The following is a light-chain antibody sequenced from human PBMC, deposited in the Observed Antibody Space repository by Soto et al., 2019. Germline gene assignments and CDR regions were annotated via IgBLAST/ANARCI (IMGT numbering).Light chain of an antibody. CDR2: DVT. J-gene: IGLJ1*01. V-gene: IGLV2-11*01. CDR1: SSDVGGYYY. CDR3: CLYIGATTYV. Sequence: QSALTQPRSVSGSPGQSVTVSCTGTSSDVGGYYYVSWYQQHPGKAPKLLIYDVTKRPSGVPDRFSGSKSGSTASLTISGLQADDEADYYCCLYIGATTYVFGTGTKLTVL.